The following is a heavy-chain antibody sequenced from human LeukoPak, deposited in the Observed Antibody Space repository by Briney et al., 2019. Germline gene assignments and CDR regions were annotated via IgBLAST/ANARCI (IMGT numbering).Heavy chain of an antibody. J-gene: IGHJ4*02. CDR3: ARDRLGPSFSVSHFDL. V-gene: IGHV3-20*04. D-gene: IGHD3-3*02. CDR1: GFTFVDYG. CDR2: INYNGAIT. Sequence: GGSLRLSCATSGFTFVDYGLSWVRRAPGKGLEWLCAINYNGAITDYADSAKGRFTISRDNAKNSLYLRMDSLRAEDTALYYCARDRLGPSFSVSHFDLWGQGTLVTVSS.